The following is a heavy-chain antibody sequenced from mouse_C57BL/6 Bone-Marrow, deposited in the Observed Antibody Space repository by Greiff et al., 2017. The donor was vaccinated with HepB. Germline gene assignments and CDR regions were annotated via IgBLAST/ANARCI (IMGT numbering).Heavy chain of an antibody. Sequence: VKLQESGAELARPGASVKLSCKASGYTFTSYGISWVKQRTGQGLEWIGEIYPRSGNTYYNEKFKGKATLTADKSSSTAYMELRSLTSEDSAVYFCARLGRGWYFDVWGTGTTVTVSS. CDR2: IYPRSGNT. CDR1: GYTFTSYG. V-gene: IGHV1-81*01. D-gene: IGHD4-1*01. J-gene: IGHJ1*03. CDR3: ARLGRGWYFDV.